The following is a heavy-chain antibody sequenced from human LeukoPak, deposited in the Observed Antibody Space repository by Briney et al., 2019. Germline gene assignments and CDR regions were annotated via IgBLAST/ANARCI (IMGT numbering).Heavy chain of an antibody. D-gene: IGHD3-22*01. J-gene: IGHJ4*02. CDR3: ASKTYYYDSSGYYYDKDY. V-gene: IGHV4-34*01. Sequence: SETLSLTCAVYGGSFSGYYWSWIRQPPGKGLELIGEINHSGSTNYNPSLKSRVTISVDTSKNQFSLKLSSVTAADTAVYYCASKTYYYDSSGYYYDKDYWGQGTLVTVSS. CDR1: GGSFSGYY. CDR2: INHSGST.